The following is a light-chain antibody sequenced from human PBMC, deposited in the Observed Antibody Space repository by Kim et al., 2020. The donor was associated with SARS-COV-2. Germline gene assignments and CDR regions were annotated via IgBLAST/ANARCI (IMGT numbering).Light chain of an antibody. CDR2: GKN. CDR3: NSRDSIGNHWV. CDR1: SLRSYY. Sequence: SSELTQDPSVSVALGQTVRITCQGDSLRSYYASWYQQKPGQAPVLVIYGKNNRPSGIPDRFSGSSSGNTASLTITGAQAEDEADYYCNSRDSIGNHWVFGGGTQLTVL. J-gene: IGLJ3*02. V-gene: IGLV3-19*01.